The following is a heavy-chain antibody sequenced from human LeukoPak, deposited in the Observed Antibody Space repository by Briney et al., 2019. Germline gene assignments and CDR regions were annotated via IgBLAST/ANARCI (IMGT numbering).Heavy chain of an antibody. D-gene: IGHD3-22*01. Sequence: GGSLRLSCAASGFTFNNYAMSWVRQAPGKGLEWVAVISYDGSNKYYADSVKGRFTISRDNSKNTLYLQMNSLRAEDTAVYYCARGHKYYYDSSGYLDYWGQGTLVTVSS. CDR2: ISYDGSNK. CDR1: GFTFNNYA. V-gene: IGHV3-30-3*01. J-gene: IGHJ4*02. CDR3: ARGHKYYYDSSGYLDY.